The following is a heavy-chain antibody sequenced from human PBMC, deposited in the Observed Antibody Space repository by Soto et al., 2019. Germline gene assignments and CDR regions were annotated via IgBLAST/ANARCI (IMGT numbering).Heavy chain of an antibody. CDR3: TRGRSMIANDEFEY. V-gene: IGHV3-30-3*01. J-gene: IGHJ4*02. D-gene: IGHD2-21*01. CDR1: GFAVSSYS. CDR2: MSFDGNSK. Sequence: AGGSLRLACAASGFAVSSYSMHWVRQAPGKGLEWVAAMSFDGNSKYFADSVKGRFKISRDTSKNTWSLEMESLGAEDSALYHCTRGRSMIANDEFEYWGQGPQVTVSS.